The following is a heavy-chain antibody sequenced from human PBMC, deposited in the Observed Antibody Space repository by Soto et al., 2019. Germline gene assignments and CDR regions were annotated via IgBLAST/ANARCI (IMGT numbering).Heavy chain of an antibody. CDR2: ISYDGSNK. D-gene: IGHD2-15*01. CDR1: GFTFSSYG. CDR3: AKNSGNYNYYGMDV. J-gene: IGHJ6*02. Sequence: LRLSCAASGFTFSSYGVHWVRQAPGQGLGWVAVISYDGSNKYYADSVKGRFTISRDNSKNTLYLQMNRQRAEDTCVYYCAKNSGNYNYYGMDVWGQGTTVTVSS. V-gene: IGHV3-30*18.